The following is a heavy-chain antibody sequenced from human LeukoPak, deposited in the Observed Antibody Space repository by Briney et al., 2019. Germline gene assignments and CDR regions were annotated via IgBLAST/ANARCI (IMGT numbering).Heavy chain of an antibody. D-gene: IGHD4-17*01. CDR2: MGVSGDNV. CDR1: GFTFSAYG. V-gene: IGHV3-23*01. CDR3: AKDSNGDYVGAFGT. Sequence: GGSLRLSCAASGFTFSAYGVTWVRQAPGKGLERVSSMGVSGDNVHYADSVKGRFAISRDNSKNTLYLQMNSLRAEDAAVYYCAKDSNGDYVGAFGTWGQGTMVIVSS. J-gene: IGHJ3*02.